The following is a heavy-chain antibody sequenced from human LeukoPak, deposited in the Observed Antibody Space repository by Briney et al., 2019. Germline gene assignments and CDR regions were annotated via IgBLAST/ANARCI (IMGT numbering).Heavy chain of an antibody. V-gene: IGHV3-48*03. D-gene: IGHD5-12*01. J-gene: IGHJ4*02. CDR3: ARDGYSGYDSFDH. CDR2: ISSSGSTI. CDR1: GFAFSSYE. Sequence: PGGSLRLSCAASGFAFSSYEMNWVRQAPGKGLEWVSYISSSGSTIYYADSVKGRFTISRDNAKNSLYLQMNSLRAEDTAVYYCARDGYSGYDSFDHWGQGTLVTVSS.